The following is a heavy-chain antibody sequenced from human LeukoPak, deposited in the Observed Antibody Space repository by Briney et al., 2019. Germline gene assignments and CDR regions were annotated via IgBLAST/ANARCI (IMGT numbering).Heavy chain of an antibody. Sequence: GGSLRLSCAASGLTFSSYWMHWVRQAPGKGLVWVSRINSDGSSTSYADSEKGRFTISRDNAKNTLYLQMNSLRAEDTAVYYCARGELWFGELLRDYYYYGMDVWGQGTTVTVSS. CDR1: GLTFSSYW. D-gene: IGHD3-10*01. J-gene: IGHJ6*02. V-gene: IGHV3-74*01. CDR2: INSDGSST. CDR3: ARGELWFGELLRDYYYYGMDV.